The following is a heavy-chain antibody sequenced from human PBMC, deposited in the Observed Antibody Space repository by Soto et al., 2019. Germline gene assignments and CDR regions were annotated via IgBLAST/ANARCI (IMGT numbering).Heavy chain of an antibody. CDR2: ISGSGGRT. J-gene: IGHJ5*02. Sequence: EVQLLESGGGLVQPGGSLRLSCAASGFTFSSYAMTWVRQAPGKGLEWVSAISGSGGRTYYADSVQGRCIISIDTSMNRLDLQLNSLRAEYTAVYYCAKDVILWYGELGGWFAPWGQGTLVTVSS. CDR3: AKDVILWYGELGGWFAP. V-gene: IGHV3-23*01. CDR1: GFTFSSYA. D-gene: IGHD3-10*01.